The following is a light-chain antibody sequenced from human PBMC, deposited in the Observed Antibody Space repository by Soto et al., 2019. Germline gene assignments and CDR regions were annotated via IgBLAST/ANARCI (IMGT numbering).Light chain of an antibody. CDR2: EVI. CDR3: NSYTTSNTFA. J-gene: IGLJ1*01. CDR1: SSDIGAHNF. Sequence: QSALTQPASVSGSPGQAITVSCSGTSSDIGAHNFVSWYQQHPGKAPKLIIYEVINRPSGVSDRFSGSKSGNTASLTISGLQSEDEADYYCNSYTTSNTFAFGSGTKLTVL. V-gene: IGLV2-14*03.